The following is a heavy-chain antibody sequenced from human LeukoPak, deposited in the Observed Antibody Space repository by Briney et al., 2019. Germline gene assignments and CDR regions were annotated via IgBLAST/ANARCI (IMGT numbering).Heavy chain of an antibody. J-gene: IGHJ4*02. V-gene: IGHV4-34*01. Sequence: SETLSLTCVVYGGSFSGYYWSWIRQPPGKGLEWIGEINHSGSTNYNPSLKSRVTISVDTSKNQFSLKLSSVTAADTAVYYCARFLRYCSGGSCYSFDYWGQGTLVTVSS. D-gene: IGHD2-15*01. CDR2: INHSGST. CDR3: ARFLRYCSGGSCYSFDY. CDR1: GGSFSGYY.